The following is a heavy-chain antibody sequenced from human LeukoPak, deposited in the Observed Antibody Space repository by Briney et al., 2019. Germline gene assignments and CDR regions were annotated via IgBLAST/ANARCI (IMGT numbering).Heavy chain of an antibody. V-gene: IGHV3-30*18. CDR3: AKAEGNYYDSSGPFDY. Sequence: GGSLRLSCAASGFTFSSYGMHWVRQAPGKGLEWVAVISYDGSNKYYADSVKGRFTISRDNSKNTLYLQMNSLRAEDTAVYYCAKAEGNYYDSSGPFDYWGQGTLVTVSS. CDR1: GFTFSSYG. CDR2: ISYDGSNK. D-gene: IGHD3-22*01. J-gene: IGHJ4*02.